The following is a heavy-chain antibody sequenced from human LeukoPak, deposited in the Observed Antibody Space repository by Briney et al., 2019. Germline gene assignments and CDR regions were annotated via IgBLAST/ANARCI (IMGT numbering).Heavy chain of an antibody. CDR3: AIERSSTRNYYYYYYYMDV. Sequence: GGSLRLFCAPSGLTVSSNYMTWVRQAPGEGLEWVSVIYLGCTSYSAHSVKGRFNMSRDNFKNTLYLQMNSLRAEDTAVYYCAIERSSTRNYYYYYYYMDVWRKGTTVSVSS. CDR1: GLTVSSNY. V-gene: IGHV3-66*02. J-gene: IGHJ6*03. D-gene: IGHD2-2*01. CDR2: IYLGCTS.